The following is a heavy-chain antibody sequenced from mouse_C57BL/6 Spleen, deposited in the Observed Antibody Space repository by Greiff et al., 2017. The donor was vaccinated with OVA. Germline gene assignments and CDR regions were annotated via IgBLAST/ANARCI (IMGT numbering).Heavy chain of an antibody. CDR3: ARRYGSSYSWFAY. CDR1: GFTFSDYG. Sequence: EVKVEESGGGLVKPGGSLKLSCAASGFTFSDYGMHWVHQAPEKGLEWVAYISSGSSTIYYADTVKGRFTISRDNAKNTLFLQMTSLRSEDTAMYYCARRYGSSYSWFAYWGKGTLVTVSA. CDR2: ISSGSSTI. V-gene: IGHV5-17*01. D-gene: IGHD1-1*01. J-gene: IGHJ3*01.